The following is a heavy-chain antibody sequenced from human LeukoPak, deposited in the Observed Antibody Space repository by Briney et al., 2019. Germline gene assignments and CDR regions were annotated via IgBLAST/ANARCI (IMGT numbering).Heavy chain of an antibody. CDR2: ISYAGSNK. D-gene: IGHD3-22*01. J-gene: IGHJ6*02. CDR3: AREEGDSSGYYSDGNYGMDV. Sequence: PGACLRRSSAAPGLTFSSSAMHSVGQPPGNWLALGPVISYAGSNKYYADSVKGRFTISRDNSKNTLYLQMNSLRAEDTAVYYCAREEGDSSGYYSDGNYGMDVWGQGTTVTVSS. V-gene: IGHV3-30-3*01. CDR1: GLTFSSSA.